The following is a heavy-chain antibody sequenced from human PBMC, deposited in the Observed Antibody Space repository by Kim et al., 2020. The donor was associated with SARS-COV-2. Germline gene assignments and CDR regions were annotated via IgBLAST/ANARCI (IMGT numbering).Heavy chain of an antibody. Sequence: KGRFTMSRDNSKNTLYLQMNSLRAEDTAVYYGAKVGAPDYSSAWEEYFQHWGQGTLVTVSS. V-gene: IGHV3-23*01. D-gene: IGHD6-19*01. CDR3: AKVGAPDYSSAWEEYFQH. J-gene: IGHJ1*01.